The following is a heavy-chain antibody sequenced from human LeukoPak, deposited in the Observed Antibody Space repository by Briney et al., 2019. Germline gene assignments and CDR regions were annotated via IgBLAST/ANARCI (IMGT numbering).Heavy chain of an antibody. V-gene: IGHV3-48*03. CDR3: ASPGTCGGDCPPYWYFDL. CDR1: GFTFSSYE. CDR2: ISSSGSTI. J-gene: IGHJ2*01. D-gene: IGHD2-21*02. Sequence: GGSLRLSCAASGFTFSSYEMNWVRQAPGKGLEWVSYISSSGSTIYYADSVKGRFTISRDNAKNSLYLQMNSLRAEDTAAYYCASPGTCGGDCPPYWYFDLWGRGTLVTVSS.